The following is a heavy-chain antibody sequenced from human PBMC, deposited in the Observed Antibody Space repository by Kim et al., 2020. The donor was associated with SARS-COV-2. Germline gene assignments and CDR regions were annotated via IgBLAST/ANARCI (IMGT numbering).Heavy chain of an antibody. V-gene: IGHV1-2*02. Sequence: KVQGRVTRTRDTSISTAYMELSRLRSDDTAVYYCARGDIVVVVAATPFDYWGQGTLVTVSS. CDR3: ARGDIVVVVAATPFDY. D-gene: IGHD2-15*01. J-gene: IGHJ4*02.